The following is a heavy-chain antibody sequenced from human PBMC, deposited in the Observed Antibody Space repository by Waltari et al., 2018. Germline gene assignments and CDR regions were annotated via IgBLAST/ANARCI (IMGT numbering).Heavy chain of an antibody. D-gene: IGHD6-13*01. CDR3: VSSGQQLPFDY. CDR2: INHSGST. J-gene: IGHJ4*02. Sequence: QVQLQQWGAGLLKPSETLSLTCAVYGGSFSGYYWSWIRQPPGKGLEWIGEINHSGSTNYNPSLKSRVTISVDTSKNQCSLKLSSVTAADTAVYYCVSSGQQLPFDYWGQGTLVTVSS. V-gene: IGHV4-34*01. CDR1: GGSFSGYY.